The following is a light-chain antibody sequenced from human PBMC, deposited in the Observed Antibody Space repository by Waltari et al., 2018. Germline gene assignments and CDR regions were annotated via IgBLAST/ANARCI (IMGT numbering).Light chain of an antibody. CDR2: VNSDDSH. J-gene: IGLJ3*02. Sequence: QLVLTQPPSASASLGASVKLTCTLSSGHSDYAIAWHQQQPRKGPRYLMRVNSDDSHNKGDGIPDRFSGSSSGAERFLTISSLQSEDEADYFCQTWGFGIEVFGGGTKLTVL. CDR1: SGHSDYA. CDR3: QTWGFGIEV. V-gene: IGLV4-69*02.